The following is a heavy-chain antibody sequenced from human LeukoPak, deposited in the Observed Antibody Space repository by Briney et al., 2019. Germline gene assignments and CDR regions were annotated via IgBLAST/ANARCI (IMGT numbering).Heavy chain of an antibody. Sequence: GGSLRLSCAASGFTFSSYSMNWVRHAPGKGLEGVSSISSSSSDIYYADSVKGRFTISRDNAQNSLYLQMNSLRAEDTAVYYCARGYRYGSPFDYWGQGTLVTVSS. D-gene: IGHD5-18*01. V-gene: IGHV3-21*01. CDR3: ARGYRYGSPFDY. CDR1: GFTFSSYS. J-gene: IGHJ4*02. CDR2: ISSSSSDI.